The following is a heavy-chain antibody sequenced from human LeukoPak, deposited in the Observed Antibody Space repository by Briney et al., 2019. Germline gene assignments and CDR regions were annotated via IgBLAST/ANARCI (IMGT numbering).Heavy chain of an antibody. D-gene: IGHD2-15*01. V-gene: IGHV4-38-2*02. CDR2: INHSGST. J-gene: IGHJ5*02. CDR3: ARVPPVVVAAISTSKLGFFWFDP. Sequence: SETLSLTCTVSGYSISNGYYWDWIRQPPGRGLEWVGEINHSGSTNYNPSLKSRVTISVDTSKNQFSLKLSSVTAADTAVYYCARVPPVVVAAISTSKLGFFWFDPWGQGTLVTVSS. CDR1: GYSISNGYY.